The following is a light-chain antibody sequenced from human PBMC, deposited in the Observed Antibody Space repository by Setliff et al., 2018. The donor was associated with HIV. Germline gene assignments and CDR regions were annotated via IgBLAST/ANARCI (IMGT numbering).Light chain of an antibody. CDR2: DDN. CDR1: KIGSKS. CDR3: QVWDYSGHPYV. V-gene: IGLV3-21*02. J-gene: IGLJ1*01. Sequence: ELAQPPSVSVAPGETARITCGGNKIGSKSVHWYQQKPDQAPVLVVHDDNDRPSGIPERFSGSNSGNTATLTISRVEVGDEADYYCQVWDYSGHPYVFGTGTKVTVL.